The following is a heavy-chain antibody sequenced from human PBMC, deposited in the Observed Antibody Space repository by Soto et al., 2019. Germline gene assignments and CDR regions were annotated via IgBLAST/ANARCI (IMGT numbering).Heavy chain of an antibody. CDR2: IKDGGST. D-gene: IGHD2-15*01. Sequence: QVQLQQWGAGLLKPSETLSLTCAVNGGSFTGYYWSWVRQPPGKGLEWIGEIKDGGSTNYSPSLRRXXTXSXXTSKTQCSLQVTSVTAADTAVYYCARGQEGVVATHWDQGTLVTVSS. CDR1: GGSFTGYY. J-gene: IGHJ4*02. CDR3: ARGQEGVVATH. V-gene: IGHV4-34*01.